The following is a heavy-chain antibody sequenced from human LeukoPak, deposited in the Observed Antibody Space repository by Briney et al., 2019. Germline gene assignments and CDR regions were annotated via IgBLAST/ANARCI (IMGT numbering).Heavy chain of an antibody. Sequence: SVKVSCKASGFTFTSSAMQWVRQARGPRLEWIGWIVVGSGNTNYAQKFQERVTITRDMSTSTAYMGLSSLESEDTAVYYCAAVPITIDYGSEDEYYYMDVWGKGTTVTVSS. CDR3: AAVPITIDYGSEDEYYYMDV. J-gene: IGHJ6*03. D-gene: IGHD3-10*01. CDR1: GFTFTSSA. CDR2: IVVGSGNT. V-gene: IGHV1-58*02.